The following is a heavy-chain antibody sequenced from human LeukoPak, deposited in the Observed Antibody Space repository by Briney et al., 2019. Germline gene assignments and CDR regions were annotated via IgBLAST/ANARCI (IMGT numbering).Heavy chain of an antibody. CDR2: IYYTGDI. Sequence: SQTLSLTCTVSGGSISDGAYYWTWIRQHPGKGLEWIGYIYYTGDIFYNPSLKSRLTISVDTSKNHFSLKLSSVTAADTAGYFCAREGAATGTPRAFDIWGPGTMVTVSS. D-gene: IGHD6-13*01. CDR1: GGSISDGAYY. CDR3: AREGAATGTPRAFDI. V-gene: IGHV4-31*03. J-gene: IGHJ3*02.